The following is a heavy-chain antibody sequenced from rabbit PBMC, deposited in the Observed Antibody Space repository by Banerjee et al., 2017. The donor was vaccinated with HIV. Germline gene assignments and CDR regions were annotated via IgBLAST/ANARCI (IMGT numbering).Heavy chain of an antibody. V-gene: IGHV1S40*01. Sequence: QSLEESGGDLVKPGASLKLSCTASGFDFSSYGISWVRQAPGKGLEWIACIYTSSGSTWYASWAKGRFTISKTSSTTVTLQMTSLTAADTATYFCARRWDYVDLWGPGTLVTDS. CDR1: GFDFSSYG. J-gene: IGHJ4*01. CDR2: IYTSSGST. D-gene: IGHD2-1*01. CDR3: ARRWDYVDL.